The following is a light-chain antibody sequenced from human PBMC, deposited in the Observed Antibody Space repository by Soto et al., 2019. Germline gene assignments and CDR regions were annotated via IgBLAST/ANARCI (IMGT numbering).Light chain of an antibody. J-gene: IGKJ4*01. Sequence: EIVLAQSPGTLALSPGERATLSCRASQSVGINLAWYQQKPGQAPRLLIYDASSRATGAPARFSGSGSGTDFTLTISSLQSEDFAVYYCQQYYKWPLTFGGGTKVDIK. CDR3: QQYYKWPLT. CDR1: QSVGIN. V-gene: IGKV3-15*01. CDR2: DAS.